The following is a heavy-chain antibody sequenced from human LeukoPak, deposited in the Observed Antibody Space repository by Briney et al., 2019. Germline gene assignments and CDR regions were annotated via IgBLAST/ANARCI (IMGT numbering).Heavy chain of an antibody. D-gene: IGHD3-10*01. CDR1: GFTFSSYG. J-gene: IGHJ6*03. Sequence: GGSLRLSCAASGFTFSSYGMHWVRQAPGKGLEWVAFIRYDGSNKYYADSVKGRFTISRDNSKNTLYLQMNSLRAEDTAAYYCAKLSTYSGHYYYMDVWGKGTAVSVSS. CDR3: AKLSTYSGHYYYMDV. CDR2: IRYDGSNK. V-gene: IGHV3-30*02.